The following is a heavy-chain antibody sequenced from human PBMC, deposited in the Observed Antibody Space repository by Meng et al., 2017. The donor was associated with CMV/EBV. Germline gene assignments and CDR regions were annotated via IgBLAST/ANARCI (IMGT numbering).Heavy chain of an antibody. D-gene: IGHD6-13*01. CDR2: INPSGGST. Sequence: FASYYMHWVRPAPGQGLAWMGLINPSGGSTSYAQKFQGRVTMTRDTSTSTVYMELSSLRSEDTAVYYCARDSKRIAAAGKRLNWFDPWGQGTLVTVSS. V-gene: IGHV1-46*01. CDR1: FASYY. CDR3: ARDSKRIAAAGKRLNWFDP. J-gene: IGHJ5*02.